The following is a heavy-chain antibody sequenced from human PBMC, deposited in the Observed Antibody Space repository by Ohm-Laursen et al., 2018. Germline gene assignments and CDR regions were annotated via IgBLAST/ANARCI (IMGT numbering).Heavy chain of an antibody. V-gene: IGHV3-74*01. D-gene: IGHD2-8*02. Sequence: SLRLSCAASGFTFSSYWMHWVRQAPGKGLVWVSRINSDGSSTSYADSVKGRFTISRDNAKNTLYLQMNSLRAEDTAVYYCAREPGLLIRNYYYYGMDVWGQGTTVTVSS. CDR2: INSDGSST. J-gene: IGHJ6*02. CDR1: GFTFSSYW. CDR3: AREPGLLIRNYYYYGMDV.